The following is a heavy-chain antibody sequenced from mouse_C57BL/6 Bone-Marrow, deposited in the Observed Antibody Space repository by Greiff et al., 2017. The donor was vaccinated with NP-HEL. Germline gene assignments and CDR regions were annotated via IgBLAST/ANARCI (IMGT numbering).Heavy chain of an antibody. D-gene: IGHD2-1*01. CDR3: ARRDYYGSYYAMDY. V-gene: IGHV14-3*01. J-gene: IGHJ4*01. CDR1: GFNIKNTY. CDR2: IDPANGNT. Sequence: EVQLQQSVAELVRPGASVKLSCTASGFNIKNTYMHWVKQRPEQGLEWIGRIDPANGNTKYAPKFQGKATMTADPSSNTAYLQLSSLTSGDTAVYYWARRDYYGSYYAMDYWGQGTSVTVSS.